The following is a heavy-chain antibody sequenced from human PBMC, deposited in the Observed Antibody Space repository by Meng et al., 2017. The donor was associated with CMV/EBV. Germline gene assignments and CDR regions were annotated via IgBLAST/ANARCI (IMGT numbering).Heavy chain of an antibody. CDR2: IIPVFETA. D-gene: IGHD1-26*01. J-gene: IGHJ4*02. V-gene: IGHV1-69*12. CDR3: ARGGDSWYSDY. CDR1: GGTFSTFA. Sequence: VQLVQSAAGVKKAGSSVKVSCKTSGGTFSTFAISWVRQAPGEGLEWMGGIIPVFETANYAERFQDRVTITADDSTTTAYMELSSLRADDTALYFCARGGDSWYSDYWGQGTLVTVSS.